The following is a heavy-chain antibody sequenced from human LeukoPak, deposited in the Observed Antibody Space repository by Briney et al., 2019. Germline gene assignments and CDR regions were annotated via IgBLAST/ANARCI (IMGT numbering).Heavy chain of an antibody. V-gene: IGHV3-53*04. D-gene: IGHD3-22*01. CDR3: AIVVMAKRRAFDI. CDR2: IYSDDRT. J-gene: IGHJ3*02. CDR1: GFTASSNY. Sequence: GGSLRLSCAASGFTASSNYMSWVRQAPGKGLEWVSVIYSDDRTYYADSVKGRFTISRHTSKKTLYLQMNSLRAEDTAMYYCAIVVMAKRRAFDIWGQGTVVTVSS.